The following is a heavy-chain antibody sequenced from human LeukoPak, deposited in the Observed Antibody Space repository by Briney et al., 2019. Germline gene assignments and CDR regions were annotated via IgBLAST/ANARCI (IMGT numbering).Heavy chain of an antibody. J-gene: IGHJ4*02. D-gene: IGHD6-13*01. CDR1: GYSFTTYW. CDR3: ARRGPVAAAGHYFDY. V-gene: IGHV5-51*01. Sequence: GESLKISCKGSGYSFTTYWIGWVRQMRGKGLEWMGIIYPGDSDTRYSPSLQGQVTISADKSSSTAYLQWSSLRASDTAMYYCARRGPVAAAGHYFDYWGQGTLVSVSS. CDR2: IYPGDSDT.